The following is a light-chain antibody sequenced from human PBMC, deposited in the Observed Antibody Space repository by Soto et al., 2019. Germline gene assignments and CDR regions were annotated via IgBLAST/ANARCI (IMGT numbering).Light chain of an antibody. CDR1: QSVSSSY. CDR3: QQYHEWPSWA. CDR2: GAS. J-gene: IGKJ1*01. V-gene: IGKV3-15*01. Sequence: EIVLTQSPGTLSLSPGERVTLSCRASQSVSSSYLAWYQKKPGQAPRLLFYGASTRATGFPARFSGSGSGTGLTLTISSVHSEDIALYYCQQYHEWPSWAFGQGTKV.